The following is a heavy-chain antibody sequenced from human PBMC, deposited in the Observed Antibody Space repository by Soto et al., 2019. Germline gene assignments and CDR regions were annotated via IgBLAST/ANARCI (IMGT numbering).Heavy chain of an antibody. V-gene: IGHV3-23*01. CDR3: AKDFIPRNSIYDPFDI. D-gene: IGHD2-21*01. CDR1: GFNFGNYA. Sequence: EVQLLESGGGLVQPGGSLEVSCRAYGFNFGNYAMSWVRQAPGKGPEWVSSVGGDASDTHYADSVRGRFTIARDNSKNTLYLHINSLRAEDTAIYFCAKDFIPRNSIYDPFDIWGQGTTVSVSS. J-gene: IGHJ3*02. CDR2: VGGDASDT.